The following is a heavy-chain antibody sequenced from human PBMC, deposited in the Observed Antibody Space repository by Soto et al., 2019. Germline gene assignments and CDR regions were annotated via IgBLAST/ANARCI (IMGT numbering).Heavy chain of an antibody. D-gene: IGHD1-20*01. J-gene: IGHJ5*02. CDR2: NYYSGST. V-gene: IGHV4-61*01. CDR3: ARDLNWNWFDP. CDR1: GGSVSSGSYY. Sequence: SETLSLTCTVSGGSVSSGSYYWSWIRQPPGKGLEWIGYNYYSGSTNYNPSLKSRVTISVDTSKNQFSLKLSSVTAADTAVYYCARDLNWNWFDPWGQGTLVTVSS.